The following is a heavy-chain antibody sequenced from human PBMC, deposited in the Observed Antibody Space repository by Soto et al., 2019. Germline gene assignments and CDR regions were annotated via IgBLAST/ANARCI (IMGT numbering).Heavy chain of an antibody. Sequence: HPGGSLRLSCAASGFTFSSYGMHWVRQAPGKGLEWVAVISYDGSNKYYADSVKGRFTISRDNSKNTLYLQMNSLRAEDTAVYYCAKDRDTAMVQDYYYGRDVWGQGTTVTVSS. D-gene: IGHD5-18*01. CDR2: ISYDGSNK. CDR3: AKDRDTAMVQDYYYGRDV. V-gene: IGHV3-30*18. CDR1: GFTFSSYG. J-gene: IGHJ6*02.